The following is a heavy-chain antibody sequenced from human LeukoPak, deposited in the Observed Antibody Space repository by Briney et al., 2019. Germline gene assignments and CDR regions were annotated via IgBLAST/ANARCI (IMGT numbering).Heavy chain of an antibody. CDR3: AKDRPYSTNWYSGDC. D-gene: IGHD6-13*01. Sequence: PGGSLRLSCAASGFTFSNYAMSWVRQAPGKRLEWVSSVSGGGGTTYYADSVKGRFTISRDNSNNTLYLQMNSLRAEDTAVYHCAKDRPYSTNWYSGDCCGQGTLVTVSS. J-gene: IGHJ4*02. V-gene: IGHV3-23*01. CDR2: VSGGGGTT. CDR1: GFTFSNYA.